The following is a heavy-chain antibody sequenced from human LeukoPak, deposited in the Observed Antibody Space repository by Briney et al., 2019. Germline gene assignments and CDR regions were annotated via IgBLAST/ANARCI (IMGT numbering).Heavy chain of an antibody. CDR1: GGSFSGYY. D-gene: IGHD4-17*01. CDR3: ARYLRSGAIDY. CDR2: INHSGST. Sequence: SETLSLTCAVYGGSFSGYYWSWIRQPPGKGLEWIGEINHSGSTNYNPSLKSRVTISVDTSKNQFSLKLSSVTAADTAVYYCARYLRSGAIDYWGQGTLVTVSS. J-gene: IGHJ4*02. V-gene: IGHV4-34*01.